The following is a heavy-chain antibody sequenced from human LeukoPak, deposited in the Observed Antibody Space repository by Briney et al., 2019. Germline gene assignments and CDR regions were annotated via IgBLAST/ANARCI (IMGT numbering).Heavy chain of an antibody. D-gene: IGHD6-19*01. J-gene: IGHJ4*02. CDR3: ASSRNSAWHNFDY. CDR1: GFSFSSYA. Sequence: GGSLRLSCAASGFSFSSYAMHWVRQAPGKGLEWVAVISYDGNIQYYADSVKGRFTISRDNSKNTLYLQMNSLRPEDTALYYCASSRNSAWHNFDYWGQGSLVTVSS. CDR2: ISYDGNIQ. V-gene: IGHV3-30*04.